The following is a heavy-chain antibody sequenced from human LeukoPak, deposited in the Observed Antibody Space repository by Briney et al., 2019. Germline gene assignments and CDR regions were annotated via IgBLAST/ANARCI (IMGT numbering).Heavy chain of an antibody. V-gene: IGHV4-4*07. CDR3: ARNYYDNSGYKYAFDY. J-gene: IGHJ4*02. CDR2: IYTSGNT. Sequence: SETLSLTCTVSGGSISSYYWSWIRQPAGKGLEWIGRIYTSGNTNYNPSLKSRVTMSVDTSKNQFSLKLSSVTAADTAVYYCARNYYDNSGYKYAFDYWGQGTLVAVSS. D-gene: IGHD3-22*01. CDR1: GGSISSYY.